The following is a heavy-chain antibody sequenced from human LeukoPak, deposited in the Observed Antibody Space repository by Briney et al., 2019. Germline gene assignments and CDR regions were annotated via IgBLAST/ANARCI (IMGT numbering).Heavy chain of an antibody. CDR2: SNHSGST. J-gene: IGHJ1*01. D-gene: IGHD3-3*01. CDR3: ARGRMYYDFWSGYGLQH. Sequence: SETLSLTCAVFGGSFSGYYWSWMRQPPGKGLEWIGESNHSGSTNYNPSLKSRVTISVDTSKNQFSLKQSSVTAADTAVYYCARGRMYYDFWSGYGLQHWGQGTLVTVSS. V-gene: IGHV4-34*01. CDR1: GGSFSGYY.